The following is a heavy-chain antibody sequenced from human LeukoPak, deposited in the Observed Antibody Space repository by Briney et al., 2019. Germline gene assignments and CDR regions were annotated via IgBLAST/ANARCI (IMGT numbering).Heavy chain of an antibody. Sequence: QPGGSLRLSCAASGFTFSSYGMHWVRQAPGKGLEWVAVISYDGSNKYYADSVKGRFTISRDNAKNSLYLQMNSLRAEDTALYYCAKDYGSGSPDYYYYGMDVWGQGTTVTVSS. CDR2: ISYDGSNK. CDR3: AKDYGSGSPDYYYYGMDV. V-gene: IGHV3-30*18. D-gene: IGHD3-10*01. J-gene: IGHJ6*02. CDR1: GFTFSSYG.